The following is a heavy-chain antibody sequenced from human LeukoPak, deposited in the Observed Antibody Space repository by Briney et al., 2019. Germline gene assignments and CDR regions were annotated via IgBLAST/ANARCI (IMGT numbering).Heavy chain of an antibody. V-gene: IGHV3-21*01. J-gene: IGHJ4*02. CDR3: ARQACSGGSCAHFDY. CDR2: ISSSSSYI. Sequence: GGSLRLSCAASGFIFSSYGMHWVRQAPGKGLEWDSSISSSSSYIYYADSVKGRFTISRDNAKNSLYLQMNSLRAEDTAVYYCARQACSGGSCAHFDYWGQGTLVTVSS. D-gene: IGHD2-15*01. CDR1: GFIFSSYG.